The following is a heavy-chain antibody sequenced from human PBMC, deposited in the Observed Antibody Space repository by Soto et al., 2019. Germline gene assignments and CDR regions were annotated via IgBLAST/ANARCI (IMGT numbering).Heavy chain of an antibody. Sequence: PSETLSLTCAVYGGSFSGYYWRWIRQPPGKGLEWIGYIYYSGSTNYNPSLKSRVTISVDTSKNQFSLKLSSVTAADTAVYYCARHGYSSSWHFDYWGQGTLVTV. J-gene: IGHJ4*02. D-gene: IGHD6-13*01. CDR1: GGSFSGYY. CDR2: IYYSGST. V-gene: IGHV4-59*08. CDR3: ARHGYSSSWHFDY.